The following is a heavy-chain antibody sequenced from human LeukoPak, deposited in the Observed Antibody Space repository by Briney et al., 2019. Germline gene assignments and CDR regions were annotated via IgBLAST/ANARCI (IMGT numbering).Heavy chain of an antibody. CDR1: GFTFSAYS. CDR3: TSSKNFDY. J-gene: IGHJ4*02. V-gene: IGHV3-74*01. D-gene: IGHD3-3*02. CDR2: ILPDGSGT. Sequence: PGGSLRLSCAASGFTFSAYSMHWVRQAPGKGLVWVSRILPDGSGTTYADSVKGRFTISRDDAKSTLYLQVNTLRADDTAVYYCTSSKNFDYWGQGTLVTVSS.